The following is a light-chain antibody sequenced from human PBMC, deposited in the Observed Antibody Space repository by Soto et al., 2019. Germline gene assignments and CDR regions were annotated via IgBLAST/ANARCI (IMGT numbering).Light chain of an antibody. CDR2: SAS. Sequence: IQVTQSTSSQSASVGDSVTITCRASQGISNYLACYQRKPGKVPDLLISSASTLQSGAPSRFSVSGSGPDITSVISSVQPEDVATCYCQQYDSLPFTCGPGTKVDIK. CDR3: QQYDSLPFT. V-gene: IGKV1-27*01. CDR1: QGISNY. J-gene: IGKJ3*01.